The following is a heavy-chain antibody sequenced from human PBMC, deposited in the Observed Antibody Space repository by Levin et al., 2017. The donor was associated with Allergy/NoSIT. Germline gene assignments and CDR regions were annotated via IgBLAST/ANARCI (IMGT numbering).Heavy chain of an antibody. Sequence: PGESLKISCTASGFIFSSYGIHWVRQAPGKGLEWVAIISYDGSKKYYAESVKGRFTVSRDDSKNSLYLQMNSLRAEDTAIYYCARAIVPASIGTLGYWGQGTLVTVSS. D-gene: IGHD2-2*01. CDR2: ISYDGSKK. J-gene: IGHJ4*02. V-gene: IGHV3-30*03. CDR1: GFIFSSYG. CDR3: ARAIVPASIGTLGY.